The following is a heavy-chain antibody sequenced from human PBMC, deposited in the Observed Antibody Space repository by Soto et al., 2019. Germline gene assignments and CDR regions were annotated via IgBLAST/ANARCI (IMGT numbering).Heavy chain of an antibody. D-gene: IGHD1-26*01. CDR1: GYTFTSYY. CDR2: INPSGGST. CDR3: AIEATVAYYMDV. Sequence: GASVKVSCKASGYTFTSYYMHWVRQAPGQGLEWMGIINPSGGSTSYAQKFQGRVTVTRDTSTSTVYMELSSLRSEDTAVYYCAIEATVAYYMDVWGKGTTVTVSS. V-gene: IGHV1-46*03. J-gene: IGHJ6*03.